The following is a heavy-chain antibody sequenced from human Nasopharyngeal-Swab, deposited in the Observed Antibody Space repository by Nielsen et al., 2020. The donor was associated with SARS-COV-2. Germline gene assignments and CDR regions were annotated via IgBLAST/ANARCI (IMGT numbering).Heavy chain of an antibody. CDR2: ISYDGSNK. Sequence: GESLKISCAASGFTFSSYGMHWVRQAPGKGLEWVAVISYDGSNKYYADSVKGRFTISRDNSKNTLYLQMNSLRAEDTAVYYRAKDCGLRAAYYYYGMDVWGQGTTVTVSS. CDR3: AKDCGLRAAYYYYGMDV. D-gene: IGHD6-25*01. V-gene: IGHV3-30*18. J-gene: IGHJ6*02. CDR1: GFTFSSYG.